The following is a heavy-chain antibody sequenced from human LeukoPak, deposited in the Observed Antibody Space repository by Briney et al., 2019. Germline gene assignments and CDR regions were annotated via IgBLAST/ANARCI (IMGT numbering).Heavy chain of an antibody. Sequence: GASVKVSCKASGGTFSSYAISWVRQAPGQGLEWMGGIIPIFGTANYAQKFQGRVTITADESTSTAYMELSSLRSEDTAVYYCARSLGYCSSTSCPLTRPVEFWGQGTLVTVSS. V-gene: IGHV1-69*13. CDR3: ARSLGYCSSTSCPLTRPVEF. J-gene: IGHJ4*02. D-gene: IGHD2-2*01. CDR2: IIPIFGTA. CDR1: GGTFSSYA.